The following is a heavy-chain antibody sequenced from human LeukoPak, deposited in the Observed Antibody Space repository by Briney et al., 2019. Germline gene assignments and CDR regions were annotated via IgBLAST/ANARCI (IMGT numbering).Heavy chain of an antibody. CDR1: GGSISSSSYY. D-gene: IGHD5-18*01. V-gene: IGHV4-39*07. CDR2: IYYSGST. J-gene: IGHJ4*02. CDR3: ARDHVDTARPYTRAFDY. Sequence: SETLSLTCTVSGGSISSSSYYWGWIRQPPGKGLEWIGSIYYSGSTYYNPSLKSRVTISVDTSKNQFSLRLSSVTAADTAVYYCARDHVDTARPYTRAFDYWGQGTLVTVSS.